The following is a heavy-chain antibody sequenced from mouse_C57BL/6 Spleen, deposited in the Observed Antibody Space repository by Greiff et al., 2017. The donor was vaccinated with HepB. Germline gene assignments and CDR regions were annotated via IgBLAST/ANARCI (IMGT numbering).Heavy chain of an antibody. V-gene: IGHV1-39*01. CDR1: GYSFTDYN. J-gene: IGHJ3*01. Sequence: VQLKESGPELVKPGASVKISCKASGYSFTDYNKNWVKQSNGKSLEWIGVINPNYGTTSYNQKFKGKATLTVDQSSSTAYMQLNSLTSEDSAVYYCAREVYHEAWFAYWGQGTLVTVSA. D-gene: IGHD1-3*01. CDR2: INPNYGTT. CDR3: AREVYHEAWFAY.